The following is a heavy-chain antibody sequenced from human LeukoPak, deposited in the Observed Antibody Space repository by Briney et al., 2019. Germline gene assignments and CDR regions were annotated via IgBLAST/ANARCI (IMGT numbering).Heavy chain of an antibody. D-gene: IGHD3-22*01. J-gene: IGHJ6*02. Sequence: SVKVSCKASGGTFSNYAISWVRQAPGQGLEWMGGIIPTFRTSNFAQKFQGRVTITADESTSTGYMELSSLRSEDTAVYYCARGNYYDSAPSGMEVWGQGTTVTVSS. CDR3: ARGNYYDSAPSGMEV. CDR1: GGTFSNYA. V-gene: IGHV1-69*01. CDR2: IIPTFRTS.